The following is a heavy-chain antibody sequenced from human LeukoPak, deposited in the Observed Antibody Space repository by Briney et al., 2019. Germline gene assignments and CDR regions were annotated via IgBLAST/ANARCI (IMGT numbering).Heavy chain of an antibody. D-gene: IGHD3-16*01. CDR3: ARLTGGY. V-gene: IGHV4-59*08. CDR1: GASIGRYY. J-gene: IGHJ4*02. Sequence: SESLSLTCTVSGASIGRYYWSWIQQPPGKGLELIGYIYYSGNTKYNPSLKSRVTISVDTSKNQFSLKLSSLTAADTAVYYCARLTGGYWGQGTRVTVSS. CDR2: IYYSGNT.